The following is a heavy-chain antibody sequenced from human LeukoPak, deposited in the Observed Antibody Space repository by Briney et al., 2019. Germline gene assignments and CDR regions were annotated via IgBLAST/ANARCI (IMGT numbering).Heavy chain of an antibody. J-gene: IGHJ1*01. D-gene: IGHD6-19*01. Sequence: PGGSLRLSCAASGFTFSSYSMNWVRQAPGKGLEWVSYISGSSTYIYYADSVRGRFTISRDNAKNSLYLQMNSLRVEDTAVYYCARSSGWRDYFQDWGQGTLVTVSS. V-gene: IGHV3-21*01. CDR2: ISGSSTYI. CDR3: ARSSGWRDYFQD. CDR1: GFTFSSYS.